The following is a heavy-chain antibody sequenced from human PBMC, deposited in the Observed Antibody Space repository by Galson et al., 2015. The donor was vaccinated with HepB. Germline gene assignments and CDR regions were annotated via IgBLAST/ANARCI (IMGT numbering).Heavy chain of an antibody. CDR3: ARDSKKQWLVY. Sequence: SLRLSCAASGFTFSSYAMHWVRQAPGKGLEWVAVISYDGSNKYYADSVKGRFTISRDNSKNTLYLQMNSLRAEDTAVYYCARDSKKQWLVYWGQGTLVTVSS. CDR2: ISYDGSNK. D-gene: IGHD6-19*01. CDR1: GFTFSSYA. J-gene: IGHJ4*02. V-gene: IGHV3-30-3*01.